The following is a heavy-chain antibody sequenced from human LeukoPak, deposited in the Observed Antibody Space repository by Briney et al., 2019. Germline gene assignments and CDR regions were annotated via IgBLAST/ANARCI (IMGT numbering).Heavy chain of an antibody. J-gene: IGHJ4*02. D-gene: IGHD2/OR15-2a*01. CDR3: ARGTTRNYGDFDY. Sequence: ASVKVSCKASGGTFSSYAISWVRQAPGQGLEWMGGIIPIFGTANYAQKFQGRVTITADESTSTAYMELSSLRSEDTAVYFCARGTTRNYGDFDYWGQGTLVTVSS. CDR2: IIPIFGTA. V-gene: IGHV1-69*13. CDR1: GGTFSSYA.